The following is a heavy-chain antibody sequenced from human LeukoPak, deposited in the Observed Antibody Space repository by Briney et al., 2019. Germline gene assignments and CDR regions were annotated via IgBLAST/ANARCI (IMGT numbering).Heavy chain of an antibody. Sequence: QTGGSLRLSCAASGFTVSYNYMNWVRQAPGKGLEWVSIIYSGGSTYYADFVKGRFTISRDNSKNTVYLQMNSLRAEDTAVYYCARTLAESGNYFDYWGLGTLFSVSS. CDR3: ARTLAESGNYFDY. CDR1: GFTVSYNY. J-gene: IGHJ4*02. CDR2: IYSGGST. D-gene: IGHD2-15*01. V-gene: IGHV3-53*01.